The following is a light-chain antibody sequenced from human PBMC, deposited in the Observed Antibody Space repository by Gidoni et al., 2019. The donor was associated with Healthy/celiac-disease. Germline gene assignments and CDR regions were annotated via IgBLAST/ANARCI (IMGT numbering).Light chain of an antibody. J-gene: IGKJ5*01. V-gene: IGKV3-20*01. CDR2: GES. CDR3: QQYGSSGIT. CDR1: QIVSSSY. Sequence: ELVLTQSPGTLSCSPGERATLSCRASQIVSSSYLAWYQQKPGQAPRLLIYGESSRATCIPDRFRGSGSGTDFTLTISRLEPEDFAVYYCQQYGSSGITFGQGTRLEIK.